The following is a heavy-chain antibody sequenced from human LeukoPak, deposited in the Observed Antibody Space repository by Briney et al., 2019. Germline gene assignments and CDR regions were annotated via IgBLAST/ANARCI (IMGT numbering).Heavy chain of an antibody. Sequence: QPGRSLRLSCAASGFTFDDYAMHWVRQAPGKGLEWVSGISWSSGSIGYADSVKGRFTISRDNAKNSLYLQMNSLRAEDMALYYCAKDTTGQPGPRGGFDIWGQGTMVTVSS. CDR1: GFTFDDYA. V-gene: IGHV3-9*03. J-gene: IGHJ3*02. CDR3: AKDTTGQPGPRGGFDI. D-gene: IGHD2-15*01. CDR2: ISWSSGSI.